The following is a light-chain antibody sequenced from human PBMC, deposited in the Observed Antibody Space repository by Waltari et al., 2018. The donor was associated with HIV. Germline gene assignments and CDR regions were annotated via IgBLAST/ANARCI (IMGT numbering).Light chain of an antibody. CDR1: QDIRPN. V-gene: IGKV1-12*01. CDR3: QQPNTFPPT. J-gene: IGKJ1*01. Sequence: DIQMTQSPSSISASVGDSVTITCRASQDIRPNLAWYQFRVWRPPRLLVYGASTLYTGVPSRFRGSGSGTDFTLTITSLQPEDFATFYCQQPNTFPPTFGQGTKVGIK. CDR2: GAS.